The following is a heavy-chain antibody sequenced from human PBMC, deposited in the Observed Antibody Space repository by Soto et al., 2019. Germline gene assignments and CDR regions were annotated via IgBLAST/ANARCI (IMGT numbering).Heavy chain of an antibody. V-gene: IGHV4-59*01. CDR3: ARDAGGPADY. J-gene: IGHJ4*02. CDR2: RYYSGTT. Sequence: SETLSLTCTVSFESISIYYWSCIRQPPGKGLEWVGYRYYSGTTNYNPSLKSRVTISVDTSKNQFSLKLSSVTAADTAVYYCARDAGGPADYWGQGTLVTVSS. CDR1: FESISIYY. D-gene: IGHD2-15*01.